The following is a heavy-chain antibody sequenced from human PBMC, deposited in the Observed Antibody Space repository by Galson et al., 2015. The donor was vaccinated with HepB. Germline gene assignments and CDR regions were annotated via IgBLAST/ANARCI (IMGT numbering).Heavy chain of an antibody. CDR3: ARLYCSSTSCYVDY. Sequence: SVKVSCKASGYTLTSYDINWVRQATGQGLEWMGWMNPNSGNTGYAQKFQGRATMTRNTSISTAYMELSSLRSEDTAVYYCARLYCSSTSCYVDYWGQGTLVTVSS. J-gene: IGHJ4*02. CDR1: GYTLTSYD. D-gene: IGHD2-2*01. V-gene: IGHV1-8*01. CDR2: MNPNSGNT.